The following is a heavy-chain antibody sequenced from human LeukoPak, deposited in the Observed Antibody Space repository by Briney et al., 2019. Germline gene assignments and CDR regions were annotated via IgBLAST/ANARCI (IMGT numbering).Heavy chain of an antibody. CDR2: ISWNSGSI. J-gene: IGHJ5*02. Sequence: GGSLRLSCAASGFTFDDYAMHWVRQAPGKGLEWVSGISWNSGSIGYADSVKGRFTISRDNAKNTLYLQMNSLRAEDTAVYYCARGSYRGYGDTFDPWGQGTLVTVSS. V-gene: IGHV3-9*01. D-gene: IGHD4-17*01. CDR3: ARGSYRGYGDTFDP. CDR1: GFTFDDYA.